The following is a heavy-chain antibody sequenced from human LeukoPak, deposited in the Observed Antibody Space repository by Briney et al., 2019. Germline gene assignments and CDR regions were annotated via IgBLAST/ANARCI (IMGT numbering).Heavy chain of an antibody. J-gene: IGHJ4*02. CDR1: GGSINNDDYS. Sequence: PSQTLSLTCTVSGGSINNDDYSWSWIRQPPGKGLEWIGYIYYSGNTYYNPSLKSRVTISVDTSKNQFSLKLSSVTAADTAVYYCARLGIAARPSYWGQGTLVTVSS. CDR2: IYYSGNT. V-gene: IGHV4-30-4*08. D-gene: IGHD6-6*01. CDR3: ARLGIAARPSY.